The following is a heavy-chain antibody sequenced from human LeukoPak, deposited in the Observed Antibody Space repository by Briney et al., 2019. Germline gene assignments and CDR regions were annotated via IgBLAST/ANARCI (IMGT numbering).Heavy chain of an antibody. J-gene: IGHJ4*02. V-gene: IGHV3-23*01. CDR3: ARIPGMAAGSDFYFDY. CDR1: RFTFYTYD. D-gene: IGHD6-13*01. Sequence: GGSLRLSCVASRFTFYTYDMSWVRQVPGKGLEWVSSISYHGHRTYYTDSVKGRFTISRDNSKNTLYLQLNSLRVEDTAIYYCARIPGMAAGSDFYFDYWGPGTVVTVFS. CDR2: ISYHGHRT.